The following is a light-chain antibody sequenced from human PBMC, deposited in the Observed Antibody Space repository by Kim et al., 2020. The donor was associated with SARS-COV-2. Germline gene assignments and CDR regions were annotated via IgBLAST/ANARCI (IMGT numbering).Light chain of an antibody. CDR1: SSNIGSGYD. CDR2: GNN. V-gene: IGLV1-40*01. J-gene: IGLJ3*02. Sequence: QRVTSSCTRSSSNIGSGYDAHWYQQLPGIAPKLLIFGNNKRPSGVPDRISGSKSGTSASLAITGLQAEDEADYYCQSFDNILSGPVFGGGTQLTVL. CDR3: QSFDNILSGPV.